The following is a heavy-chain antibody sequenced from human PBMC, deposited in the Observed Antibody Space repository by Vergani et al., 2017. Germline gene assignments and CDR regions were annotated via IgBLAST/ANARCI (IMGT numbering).Heavy chain of an antibody. D-gene: IGHD3-10*01. CDR2: ISYDGSNK. CDR3: ARGGRFESPSRNYYYYMDV. V-gene: IGHV3-30-3*01. CDR1: GFTFSSYA. Sequence: QVQLVESGGGVVQPGRSLRLSCAASGFTFSSYAMHWVRQAPGKGLEWVAVISYDGSNKYYADSVKGRCTISRDNSKNTLYLQMNSLRAEDTAVYYCARGGRFESPSRNYYYYMDVWGKGTTVTVSS. J-gene: IGHJ6*03.